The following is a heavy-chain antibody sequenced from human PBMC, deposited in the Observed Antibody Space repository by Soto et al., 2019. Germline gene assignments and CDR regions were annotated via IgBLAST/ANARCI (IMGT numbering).Heavy chain of an antibody. J-gene: IGHJ4*02. V-gene: IGHV3-30-3*01. CDR2: ISYDGSNK. D-gene: IGHD3-10*01. Sequence: QVQLVESGGGVVQPGRSLRLSWAASGFTFSSYAMHWVRQAPGKGLEWVAVISYDGSNKYYADSVKGRFTISRDNSKNTLYLQMNSLRAEDTAVYYCARAAGSGYWGQGTLVTVSS. CDR3: ARAAGSGY. CDR1: GFTFSSYA.